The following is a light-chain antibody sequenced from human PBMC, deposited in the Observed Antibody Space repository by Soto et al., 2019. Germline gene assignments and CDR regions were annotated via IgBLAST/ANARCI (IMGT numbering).Light chain of an antibody. CDR3: SSYTTSSTLL. V-gene: IGLV2-14*01. CDR1: SRDIGGYNY. Sequence: QSVLTQPASVSGSPGQSITISCTGTSRDIGGYNYVSWYQHHPGKAPKLVIYEVSNRPSGVSNRFSGSKSANTASLTISGLQAEDETDYYCSSYTTSSTLLFGGGTKVTVL. CDR2: EVS. J-gene: IGLJ2*01.